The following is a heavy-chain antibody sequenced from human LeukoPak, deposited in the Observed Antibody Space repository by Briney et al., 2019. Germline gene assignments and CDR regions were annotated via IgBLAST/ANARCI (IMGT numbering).Heavy chain of an antibody. Sequence: GGSLRLSCAASGFTVSSNYMSWVRQAPGKGLGWVSVIYSGGSTYYADSVKGRFTISRDNSKNTLYLQMNSLRAEDTAVYYCARASYYYDSSGYYPHYWGQGTLVTVSS. J-gene: IGHJ4*02. CDR3: ARASYYYDSSGYYPHY. CDR2: IYSGGST. CDR1: GFTVSSNY. V-gene: IGHV3-66*02. D-gene: IGHD3-22*01.